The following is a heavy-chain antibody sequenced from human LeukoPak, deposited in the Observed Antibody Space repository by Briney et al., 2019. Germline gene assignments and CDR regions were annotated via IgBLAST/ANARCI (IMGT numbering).Heavy chain of an antibody. CDR1: GGSISSYY. D-gene: IGHD6-19*01. CDR2: IYYSGST. J-gene: IGHJ4*02. CDR3: ASTPPGYSSGWWV. Sequence: PSETLSLTCTVSGGSISSYYWSWIRQPPGKGLEWIGYIYYSGSTNYNPSLKSRVTISVDTSKNQFSLKLSSVTAADTAVYYCASTPPGYSSGWWVWGQGTLVTVSS. V-gene: IGHV4-59*01.